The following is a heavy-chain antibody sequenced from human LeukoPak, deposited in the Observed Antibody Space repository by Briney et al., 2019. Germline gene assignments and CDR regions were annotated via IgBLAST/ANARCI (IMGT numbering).Heavy chain of an antibody. CDR1: GFTFSSYA. J-gene: IGHJ4*02. D-gene: IGHD6-6*01. CDR2: IYYRGNT. V-gene: IGHV4-59*01. CDR3: ARDSPPQYASSSAGFDY. Sequence: GSLRLSCAASGFTFSSYAMHWIRQPPGKGLEWIGYIYYRGNTNYNPSLKSRVTISVDTSKNQFSLKLSSVTAADTAVYYCARDSPPQYASSSAGFDYWGQGALVTVSS.